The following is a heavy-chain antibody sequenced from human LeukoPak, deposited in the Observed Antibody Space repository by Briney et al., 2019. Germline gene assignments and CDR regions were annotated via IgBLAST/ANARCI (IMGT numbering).Heavy chain of an antibody. CDR1: GGSISSYY. V-gene: IGHV4-59*08. Sequence: KPSETLSLTCTVSGGSISSYYWSWIRQPPGKGLKWIGFIYYSGSTNYNPSLKSRVTISVDTSKNQFSLKLSSVTAADTAVYYCSRLTKAMVSHYFDYWGQGTLVTVSS. CDR3: SRLTKAMVSHYFDY. D-gene: IGHD5-18*01. CDR2: IYYSGST. J-gene: IGHJ4*02.